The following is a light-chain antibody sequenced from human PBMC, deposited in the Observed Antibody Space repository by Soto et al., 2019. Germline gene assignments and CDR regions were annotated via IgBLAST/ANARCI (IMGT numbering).Light chain of an antibody. CDR3: ISYTSSDTYV. Sequence: QSALTQPASVSGSPGQSFTISCTVTSSDVGAYKYVSWYQQHPGKAPKLMIYDVSSRPSGVSNRFSGSKSGNTASLIISGLQAEDEADYYCISYTSSDTYVCGTGTKVT. CDR1: SSDVGAYKY. CDR2: DVS. V-gene: IGLV2-14*01. J-gene: IGLJ1*01.